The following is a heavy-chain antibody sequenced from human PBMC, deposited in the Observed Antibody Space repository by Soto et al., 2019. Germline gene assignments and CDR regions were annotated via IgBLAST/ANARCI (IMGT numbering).Heavy chain of an antibody. CDR1: GYTFTSYA. CDR3: ARSGVVVPAAMRPYFDY. Sequence: GASVKVSCKASGYTFTSYAVHWVRQAPGQRLEWMGWINAGNGNTKYSQKFQGRVTITRDTSASTAYMELSSLRSEDTAVYYCARSGVVVPAAMRPYFDYWGQGTLVTVSS. J-gene: IGHJ4*02. D-gene: IGHD2-2*01. V-gene: IGHV1-3*01. CDR2: INAGNGNT.